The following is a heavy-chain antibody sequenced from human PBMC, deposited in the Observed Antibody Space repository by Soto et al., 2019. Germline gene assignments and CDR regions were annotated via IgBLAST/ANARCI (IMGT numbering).Heavy chain of an antibody. CDR2: ISGDGGST. V-gene: IGHV3-23*01. CDR3: AKDLWFGELSPEDY. Sequence: EVQLLESGGGLVQPGGSLRLSCAASGFTFSSYAKSWVRQAPGKGLEWVSTISGDGGSTYYADSVKGRFTISRDDSKNTVYLQMNSLRAEETAVYYCAKDLWFGELSPEDYWGQGTLVTVSS. J-gene: IGHJ4*02. D-gene: IGHD3-10*01. CDR1: GFTFSSYA.